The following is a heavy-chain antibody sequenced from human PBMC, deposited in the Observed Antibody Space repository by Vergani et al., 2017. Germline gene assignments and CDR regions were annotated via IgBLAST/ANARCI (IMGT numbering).Heavy chain of an antibody. J-gene: IGHJ5*02. CDR3: ARAYLMALAFSLGP. V-gene: IGHV4-31*03. CDR2: ISTGGTP. CDR1: GASITYVSSYY. D-gene: IGHD2-8*01. Sequence: QMQESGPGLVKPSQTLSLICTVSGASITYVSSYYWTWFRQHPGMAPEWIGYISTGGTPYYNPSLRSRVDLSMDTSKDQFSLKLTSVTAAETSVYYFARAYLMALAFSLGPWGQGILGTGSS.